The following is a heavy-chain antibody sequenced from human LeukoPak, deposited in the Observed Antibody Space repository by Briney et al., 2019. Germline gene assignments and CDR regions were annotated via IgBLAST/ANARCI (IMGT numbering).Heavy chain of an antibody. J-gene: IGHJ4*02. CDR1: GGSISSSSYY. D-gene: IGHD6-13*01. CDR2: IYYSGST. Sequence: SETLSLTCTVSGGSISSSSYYWGWIRQPPGKGLEWIGSIYYSGSTYYNPSLKSRVTISVDTSKNQFSLKLSSVTAADTAVYYCARTPHIAETMGFDYWGQGILVSVSS. V-gene: IGHV4-39*07. CDR3: ARTPHIAETMGFDY.